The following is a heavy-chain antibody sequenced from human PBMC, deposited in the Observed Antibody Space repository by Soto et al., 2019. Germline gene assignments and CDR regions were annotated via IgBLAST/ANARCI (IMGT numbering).Heavy chain of an antibody. CDR3: ARRYCSSSSCDSWFDP. Sequence: RISCRGLGDTFVNFWSSWVRQMPGRGLEWVGRIDPRDSYTSYSPSFQGHVTISADKSISAVYLQWGSLKASDTAMYYCARRYCSSSSCDSWFDPWGQGTLVTVSS. V-gene: IGHV5-10-1*01. J-gene: IGHJ5*02. CDR2: IDPRDSYT. D-gene: IGHD2-2*01. CDR1: GDTFVNFW.